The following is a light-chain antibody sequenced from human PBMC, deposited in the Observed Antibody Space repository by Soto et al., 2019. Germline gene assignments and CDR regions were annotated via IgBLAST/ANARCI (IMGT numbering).Light chain of an antibody. J-gene: IGKJ1*01. CDR1: QTISDY. V-gene: IGKV1-39*01. CDR2: AAS. Sequence: DIQMTQSPSSLSASVGDRVTITCRASQTISDYLNWYQQKPGKAPNLLIYAASRLQSGVPSRFSGSGSGTDFTLTISSLEPEDFAVYYCQQRGNRPPWTFGQGTKVDIK. CDR3: QQRGNRPPWT.